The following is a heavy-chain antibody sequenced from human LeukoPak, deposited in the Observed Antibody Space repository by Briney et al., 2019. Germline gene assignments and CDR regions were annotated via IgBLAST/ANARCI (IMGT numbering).Heavy chain of an antibody. J-gene: IGHJ4*02. D-gene: IGHD2-21*02. CDR2: ISGRDGRT. Sequence: GGSLSLSCAASGFTFSSYAMSWVRQAPGKGVGWVSTISGRDGRTYYADSVKGRFTISRDNSKSQLFLQMTALRAEDPAVYYCAKGCGDTCYSDFDYWGQGTLVTVSS. CDR3: AKGCGDTCYSDFDY. V-gene: IGHV3-23*01. CDR1: GFTFSSYA.